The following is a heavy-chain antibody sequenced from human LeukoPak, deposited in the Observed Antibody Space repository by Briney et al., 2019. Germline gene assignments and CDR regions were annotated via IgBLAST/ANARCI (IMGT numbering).Heavy chain of an antibody. D-gene: IGHD1-26*01. CDR2: FDPEDGET. CDR1: GYTLTELS. J-gene: IGHJ3*02. CDR3: ATDKVGPDAFDI. V-gene: IGHV1-24*01. Sequence: ASVKVSCKVSGYTLTELSMHWVRQAPGKGLEWMGGFDPEDGETIYAQKFQGRVTMTEDTSTDTAYMELSSLRSEDTAVYYCATDKVGPDAFDIWGQGTMVTASS.